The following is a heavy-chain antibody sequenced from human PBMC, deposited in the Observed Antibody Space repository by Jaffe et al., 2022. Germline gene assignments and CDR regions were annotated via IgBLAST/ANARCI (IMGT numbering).Heavy chain of an antibody. CDR1: GFTFSSYG. D-gene: IGHD3-16*02. J-gene: IGHJ3*02. CDR3: AKVIPKRLIRHNYDYIWGSYRPGDAFDI. V-gene: IGHV3-30*02. Sequence: QVQLVESGGGVVQPGGSLRLSCAASGFTFSSYGMHWVRQAPGKGLEWVAFIRYDGSNKYYADSVKGRFTISRDNSKNTLYLQMNSLRAEDTAVYYCAKVIPKRLIRHNYDYIWGSYRPGDAFDIWGQGTMVTVSS. CDR2: IRYDGSNK.